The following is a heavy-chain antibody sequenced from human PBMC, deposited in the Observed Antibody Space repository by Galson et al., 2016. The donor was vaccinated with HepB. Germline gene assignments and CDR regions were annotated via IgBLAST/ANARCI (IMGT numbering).Heavy chain of an antibody. D-gene: IGHD5-12*01. J-gene: IGHJ4*02. Sequence: SVKVSCKASGYTFTSYDINWVRQATGQGLEWMGWMNPKSGDTGYAQNLQGRVTMTRNNAKNSLFLLMNRLRAEDTAIYYCATVDRGYSGYWDYWGQGTLVTVSS. V-gene: IGHV1-8*01. CDR3: ATVDRGYSGYWDY. CDR1: GYTFTSYD. CDR2: MNPKSGDT.